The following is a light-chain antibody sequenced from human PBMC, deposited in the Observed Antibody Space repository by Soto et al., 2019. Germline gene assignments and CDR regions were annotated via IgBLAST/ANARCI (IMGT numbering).Light chain of an antibody. CDR1: SSDVGGYNY. CDR2: EVN. J-gene: IGLJ1*01. CDR3: SSYAGSNNYV. Sequence: QSALTQPPSASGSPGQSVAISCTGTSSDVGGYNYVSWYQLHPGKAPKLMIYEVNMRPSGVPDRFSGSKSGNTASLTVSGLRAEEEADYYCSSYAGSNNYVFGTGTKVTVL. V-gene: IGLV2-8*01.